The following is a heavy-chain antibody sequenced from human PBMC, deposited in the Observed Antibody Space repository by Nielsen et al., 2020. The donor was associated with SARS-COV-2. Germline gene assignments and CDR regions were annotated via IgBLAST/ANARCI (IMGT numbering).Heavy chain of an antibody. Sequence: WIRQPPGKGLEWVSGVLRCGAGTCCADSVKGRFTISRDNSKNTLYLQMNSLRAEDTAVYYCAKVTRYCSSTSCYPLGMDVWGQGTTVTVSS. V-gene: IGHV3-23*01. D-gene: IGHD2-2*01. CDR3: AKVTRYCSSTSCYPLGMDV. CDR2: VLRCGAGT. J-gene: IGHJ6*02.